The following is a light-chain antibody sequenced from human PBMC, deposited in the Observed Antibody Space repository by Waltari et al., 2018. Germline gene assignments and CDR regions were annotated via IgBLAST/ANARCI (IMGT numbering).Light chain of an antibody. Sequence: ETVLTQSPVTLSLSPGERATLSCRASQTVNTYLAWYQQKTGQAPRLLIYDTSNRATGIPARFSGSGSGTDFTLTISSLEPEDFAVYYCQQRNSWPLTFGGGTKVEIK. J-gene: IGKJ4*01. CDR1: QTVNTY. CDR3: QQRNSWPLT. V-gene: IGKV3-11*01. CDR2: DTS.